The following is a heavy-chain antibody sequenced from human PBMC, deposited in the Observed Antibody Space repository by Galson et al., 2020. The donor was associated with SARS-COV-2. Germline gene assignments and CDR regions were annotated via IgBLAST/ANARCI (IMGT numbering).Heavy chain of an antibody. CDR3: ARSLSLGACSGGSCFFY. CDR2: ISPYNSNT. J-gene: IGHJ4*02. D-gene: IGHD2-15*01. Sequence: ASVKVSCKASGYTFITFYITWVRQAPGQGLEWMGKISPYNSNTNYTQKLQGRVTMTTDTSTSTAYMELRSLTSDDTAVYYCARSLSLGACSGGSCFFYWGQGTLVTVSS. CDR1: GYTFITFY. V-gene: IGHV1-18*01.